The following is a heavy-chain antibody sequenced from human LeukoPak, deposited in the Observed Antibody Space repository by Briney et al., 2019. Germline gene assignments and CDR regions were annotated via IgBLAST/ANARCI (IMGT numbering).Heavy chain of an antibody. CDR2: INQGGSDK. J-gene: IGHJ4*02. Sequence: PGGSLRLSCAASGFTLSGHWMSWVRQAPGKGLEWVANINQGGSDKYYVDSVKGRFTISRDSANNLLYLQMNSLRGEDTAVYYCTRDRSRAEDDWGQGTLVTVSS. CDR3: TRDRSRAEDD. D-gene: IGHD1-14*01. CDR1: GFTLSGHW. V-gene: IGHV3-7*01.